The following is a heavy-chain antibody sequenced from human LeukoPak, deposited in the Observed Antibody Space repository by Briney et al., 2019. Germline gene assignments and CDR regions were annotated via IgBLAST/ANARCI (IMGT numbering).Heavy chain of an antibody. CDR3: ARDRGYCSGGSCFDAFDI. CDR2: INPNSGGT. V-gene: IGHV1-2*02. D-gene: IGHD2-15*01. Sequence: ASVKVSCKASGYTFTGYYMHWVRQAPGQGLEWMGWINPNSGGTNYAQKFQGRVTMTRDTSISTAYMELSRLRSDDTAVYYYARDRGYCSGGSCFDAFDIWGQGTMVTVSS. CDR1: GYTFTGYY. J-gene: IGHJ3*02.